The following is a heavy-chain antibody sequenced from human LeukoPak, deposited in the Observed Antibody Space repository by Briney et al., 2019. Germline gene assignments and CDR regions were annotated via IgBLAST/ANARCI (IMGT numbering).Heavy chain of an antibody. V-gene: IGHV3-23*01. CDR3: AGTRWELLY. D-gene: IGHD1-26*01. CDR1: GFTFSNYV. Sequence: PGGSLRLSCAASGFTFSNYVMSWVRRAPGRGLEWVSGVSGSGDTPYYADSVKDRFTVSRDNSKNTVYLQINSLRAEDTAVYYCAGTRWELLYWGQGTLVTVSS. J-gene: IGHJ4*02. CDR2: VSGSGDTP.